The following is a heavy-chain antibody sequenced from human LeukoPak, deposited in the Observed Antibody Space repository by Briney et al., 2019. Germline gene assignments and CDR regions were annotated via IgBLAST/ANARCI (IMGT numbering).Heavy chain of an antibody. D-gene: IGHD6-13*01. CDR3: AGIAAAAYNWFDP. CDR1: GGSFSGYY. V-gene: IGHV4-34*01. J-gene: IGHJ5*02. Sequence: SETLSLTCAVYGGSFSGYYWSWIRQPPGKGLEWIGEINHSGSTNYNPSLKSRVTISVDTSKNQFSLKLSSVTAADTAVYYCAGIAAAAYNWFDPWGQGTLVTVSS. CDR2: INHSGST.